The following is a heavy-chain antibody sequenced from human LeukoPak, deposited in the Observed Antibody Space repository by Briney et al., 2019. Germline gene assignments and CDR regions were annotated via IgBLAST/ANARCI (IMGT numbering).Heavy chain of an antibody. CDR3: ARKRYDDPYFFDY. J-gene: IGHJ4*02. V-gene: IGHV4-30-4*01. Sequence: PSQTLSLTCTVSGGSISSGDYYWSWFRQPPGKGLEWIGYIYYRGTTYYNPSLKSRVTISVDTSKNQFSLKLNSVTDADTAVYYCARKRYDDPYFFDYWGQGTLVTVSS. D-gene: IGHD3-22*01. CDR1: GGSISSGDYY. CDR2: IYYRGTT.